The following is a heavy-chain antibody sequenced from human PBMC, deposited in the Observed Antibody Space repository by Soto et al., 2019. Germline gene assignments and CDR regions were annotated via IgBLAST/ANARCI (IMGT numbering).Heavy chain of an antibody. CDR1: GYTFTSYD. J-gene: IGHJ6*03. V-gene: IGHV1-8*01. CDR3: ARVAPLYCTNGVCPRSHYSSYYMDV. CDR2: MNPNSGNT. Sequence: GASVKVSCKASGYTFTSYDINWVRQATGQGLEWMVWMNPNSGNTGYAQKFQGRVTMTRNTSISTAYMELSSLRSEDTAVYYCARVAPLYCTNGVCPRSHYSSYYMDVWGKGTMVTLSS. D-gene: IGHD2-8*01.